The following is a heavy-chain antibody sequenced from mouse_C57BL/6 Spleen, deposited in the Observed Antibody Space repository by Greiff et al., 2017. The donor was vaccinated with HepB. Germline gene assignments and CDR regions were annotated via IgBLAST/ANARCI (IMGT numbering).Heavy chain of an antibody. CDR1: GYTFTSYW. Sequence: QVQLQQPGAELVRPGSSVKLSCKASGYTFTSYWMHWVKQRPIQGLEWIGNIDPSDSETHYNQKFKDKATLTVDKSSSTAYMQLSSLTSEDSAVYYCARGDYDGGLYAMDYWGQGTSVTVSS. CDR2: IDPSDSET. D-gene: IGHD2-4*01. J-gene: IGHJ4*01. V-gene: IGHV1-52*01. CDR3: ARGDYDGGLYAMDY.